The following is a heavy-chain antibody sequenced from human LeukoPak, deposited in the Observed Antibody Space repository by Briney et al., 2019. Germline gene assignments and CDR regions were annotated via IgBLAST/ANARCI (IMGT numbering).Heavy chain of an antibody. V-gene: IGHV1-8*01. Sequence: GASVRVSCKASGYTFTIYDIKWVRQAMGQGLEWMGWMNPNRGNTGYAQKFQTRLTMTSHTSISTAYMELSSLRSEDTAVYYCARDRSGSFDYWGQGTLVTVSS. J-gene: IGHJ4*02. CDR3: ARDRSGSFDY. CDR2: MNPNRGNT. D-gene: IGHD1-26*01. CDR1: GYTFTIYD.